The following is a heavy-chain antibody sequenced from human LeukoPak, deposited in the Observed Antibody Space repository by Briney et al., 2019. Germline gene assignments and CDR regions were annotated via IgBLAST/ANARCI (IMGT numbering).Heavy chain of an antibody. CDR3: AKVAYVVVIENPFDY. J-gene: IGHJ4*02. Sequence: GGSLRLSCAASGFTFSSYGMSWVRQAPGKGLEWVSAISGSGGSTYYADSVKGRFTISRDNSKNTLYLQMNSLRAEDTAVYYCAKVAYVVVIENPFDYWGQGTLVTVSS. CDR2: ISGSGGST. CDR1: GFTFSSYG. V-gene: IGHV3-23*01. D-gene: IGHD2-21*01.